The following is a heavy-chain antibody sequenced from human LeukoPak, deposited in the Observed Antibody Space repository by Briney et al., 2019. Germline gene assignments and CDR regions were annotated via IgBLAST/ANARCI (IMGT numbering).Heavy chain of an antibody. Sequence: GGSLRLSCAGSGFTFSNSWMIWVRQAPGKGLEWVANINQHGSQKYYVDSVKGRFTISRDNAKNSLYLQMNSLRAEDTAVYYCATNTRAYEILVDYWGEGTLVTVSS. V-gene: IGHV3-7*01. CDR2: INQHGSQK. D-gene: IGHD2-8*02. CDR1: GFTFSNSW. CDR3: ATNTRAYEILVDY. J-gene: IGHJ4*02.